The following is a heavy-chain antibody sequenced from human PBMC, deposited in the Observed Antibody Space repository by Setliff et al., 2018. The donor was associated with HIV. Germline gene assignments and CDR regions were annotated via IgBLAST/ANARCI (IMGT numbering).Heavy chain of an antibody. J-gene: IGHJ4*02. CDR1: GFTFTTYW. D-gene: IGHD3-22*01. Sequence: GGSLRLSCAASGFTFTTYWMSWVRQSPGKGLEWVANINQNGREKYYVDSVKGRFTISRDNVKNSLYLQMNSLRGEDTAVYYCAGSRGYFVKADWGQGTLVTVS. V-gene: IGHV3-7*01. CDR3: AGSRGYFVKAD. CDR2: INQNGREK.